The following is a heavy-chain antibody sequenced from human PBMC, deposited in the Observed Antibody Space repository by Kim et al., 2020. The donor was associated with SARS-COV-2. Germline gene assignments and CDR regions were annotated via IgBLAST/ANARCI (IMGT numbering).Heavy chain of an antibody. D-gene: IGHD5-12*01. CDR3: ARGRRSGYASPLDY. Sequence: AQKLKGRVTMTTDTSTSTAYMELRSLRSDDTAVYYCARGRRSGYASPLDYWGQGTLVTVSS. V-gene: IGHV1-18*01. J-gene: IGHJ4*02.